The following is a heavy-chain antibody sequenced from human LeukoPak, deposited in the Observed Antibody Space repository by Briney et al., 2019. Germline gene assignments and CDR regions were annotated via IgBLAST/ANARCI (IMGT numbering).Heavy chain of an antibody. CDR2: IDTSGST. D-gene: IGHD3-10*01. CDR1: GRSISSYY. J-gene: IGHJ4*02. CDR3: ARGGYGSGSYDDY. V-gene: IGHV4-4*07. Sequence: SETLSLTCTVSGRSISSYYWSWIRQPAGKGLEWIGRIDTSGSTNYNTSLKSRVNMQVDQSKNQFSLKLSSVTAADTSVYYCARGGYGSGSYDDYWGQGTLVTVSS.